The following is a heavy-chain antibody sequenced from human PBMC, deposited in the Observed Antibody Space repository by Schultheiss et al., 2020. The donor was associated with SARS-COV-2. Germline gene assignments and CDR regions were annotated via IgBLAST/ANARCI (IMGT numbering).Heavy chain of an antibody. J-gene: IGHJ2*01. CDR3: ARAPNRLPGWPFDL. CDR2: IRYDGSNK. D-gene: IGHD2-15*01. V-gene: IGHV3-30*02. CDR1: GFPFSTYD. Sequence: GESLKISCAASGFPFSTYDMHWVRQAPGKGLEWVAFIRYDGSNKYYADSVKGRFTISRDNSKNTLYLQMNSLRAEDTAVYYCARAPNRLPGWPFDLWGRGTLVTVSS.